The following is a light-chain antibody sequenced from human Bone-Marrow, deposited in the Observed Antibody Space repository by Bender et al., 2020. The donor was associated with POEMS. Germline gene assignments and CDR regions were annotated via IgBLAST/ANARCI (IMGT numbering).Light chain of an antibody. Sequence: QSVLTQPPSVSGAPGQRVTISCTGDSSNIGAGLDVHWYQVLPGTAPKLLIYSNNNRPSGVPDRLSGSKSGNTASLTISGLRAEDEADYYCRSCTSSSPRVVFGGGTKLTVL. CDR1: SSNIGAGLD. V-gene: IGLV1-40*01. CDR3: RSCTSSSPRVV. CDR2: SNN. J-gene: IGLJ3*02.